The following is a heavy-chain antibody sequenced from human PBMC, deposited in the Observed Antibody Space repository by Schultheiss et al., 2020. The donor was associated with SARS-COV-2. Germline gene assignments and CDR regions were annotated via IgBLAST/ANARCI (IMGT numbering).Heavy chain of an antibody. CDR2: IYSGGST. CDR3: ARDLRRITMVRGAPVHTMDV. Sequence: GESLKISCAASGFTFSSYAMHWVRQAPGKGLEWVSVIYSGGSTYYADSVKGRFTISRDNSKNTLYLQMNSLRAEDTAVYYCARDLRRITMVRGAPVHTMDVWGQGTTVTVSS. J-gene: IGHJ6*02. V-gene: IGHV3-NL1*01. CDR1: GFTFSSYA. D-gene: IGHD3-10*01.